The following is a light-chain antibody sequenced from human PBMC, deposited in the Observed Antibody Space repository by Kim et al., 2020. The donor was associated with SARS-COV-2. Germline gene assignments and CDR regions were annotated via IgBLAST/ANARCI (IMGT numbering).Light chain of an antibody. V-gene: IGKV3-11*01. CDR1: QSVSTY. CDR2: DAS. Sequence: LSPGERATLSCRASQSVSTYLAWYQQKPGQPPRLLIFDASNRATGIPARFSGSGSGTDFTLTISSLEPEDFAVYYCQQRYNWPPETFGQGTKLEI. CDR3: QQRYNWPPET. J-gene: IGKJ2*01.